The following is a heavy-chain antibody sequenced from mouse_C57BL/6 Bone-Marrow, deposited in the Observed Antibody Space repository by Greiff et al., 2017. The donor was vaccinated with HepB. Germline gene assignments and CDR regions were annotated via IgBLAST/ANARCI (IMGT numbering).Heavy chain of an antibody. CDR3: ALLTSQLIRFAY. D-gene: IGHD4-1*01. CDR1: GYTFTDYN. Sequence: EVQLQQSGPELVKPGASVKIPCKASGYTFTDYNMDWVKQSHGKSLEWIGDINPNNGGTNYNQKFKGKATLTVDKSSSTAYMVLRSLTSEDTAVYCCALLTSQLIRFAYWGQATLVTVSA. V-gene: IGHV1-18*01. CDR2: INPNNGGT. J-gene: IGHJ3*01.